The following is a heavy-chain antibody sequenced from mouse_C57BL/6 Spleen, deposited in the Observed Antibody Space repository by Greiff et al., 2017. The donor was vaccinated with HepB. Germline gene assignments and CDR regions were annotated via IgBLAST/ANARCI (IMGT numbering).Heavy chain of an antibody. CDR1: GFTFSDYY. J-gene: IGHJ3*01. D-gene: IGHD1-1*01. CDR2: INYDGSST. Sequence: EVKLMESEGGLVQPGSSMKLSCTASGFTFSDYYMAWVRQVPEKGLEWVANINYDGSSTYYLDSLKSRFIISRDNAKNILYLQMSSLKSEDTATYYCARDRGGSSYGFAYWGQGTLVTVSA. V-gene: IGHV5-16*01. CDR3: ARDRGGSSYGFAY.